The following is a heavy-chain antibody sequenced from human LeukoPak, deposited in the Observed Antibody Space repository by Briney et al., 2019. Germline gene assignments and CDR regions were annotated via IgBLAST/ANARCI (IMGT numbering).Heavy chain of an antibody. J-gene: IGHJ4*02. CDR2: INTNTGNP. CDR1: GYTFTSYA. D-gene: IGHD3-22*01. Sequence: ASVKVSCEASGYTFTSYAMNWVRQAPGQGLEWMGWINTNTGNPTYAQGFTGRFVFSLDTSVSTAYLQISSLKAEDTAVYYCVSSSGYYATVDYFDYWGQGTLVTVSS. CDR3: VSSSGYYATVDYFDY. V-gene: IGHV7-4-1*02.